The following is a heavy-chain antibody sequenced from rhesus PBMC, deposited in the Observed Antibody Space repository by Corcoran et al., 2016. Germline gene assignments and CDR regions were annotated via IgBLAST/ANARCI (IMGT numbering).Heavy chain of an antibody. Sequence: QVTLKESGPALVKPTQTRTLTCTFSGFSISTTGIGVGWNRQPPGKALEWLANIYWNESKYYSTSLRSRLTISKDTSKNQVALTMTNMDPVDTATYYCARFRTTNVDYWGQGVLVTVSS. CDR1: GFSISTTGIG. V-gene: IGHV2-95*01. CDR2: IYWNESK. D-gene: IGHD2-2*01. J-gene: IGHJ4*01. CDR3: ARFRTTNVDY.